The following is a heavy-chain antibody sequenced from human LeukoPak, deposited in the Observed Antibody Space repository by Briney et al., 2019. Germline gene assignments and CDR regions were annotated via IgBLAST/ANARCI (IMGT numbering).Heavy chain of an antibody. D-gene: IGHD3-3*01. CDR3: ARALRRGIRFLGY. CDR1: GGTFSSYA. J-gene: IGHJ4*02. V-gene: IGHV1-8*03. CDR2: MNPNSGNT. Sequence: ASVKVSCRASGGTFSSYAISWVRQATGQGLEWMGWMNPNSGNTGYAQKFQGRVTITRNTSISTAYMELSSLRSEDTAVYYCARALRRGIRFLGYWGQGTLVTVSS.